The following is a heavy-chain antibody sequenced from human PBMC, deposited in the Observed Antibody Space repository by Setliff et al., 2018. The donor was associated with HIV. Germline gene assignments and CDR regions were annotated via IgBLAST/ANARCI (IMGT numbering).Heavy chain of an antibody. V-gene: IGHV1-69*13. CDR1: GDSFSSYG. CDR2: IIPIFGTA. Sequence: SVKVSCKASGDSFSSYGISWVRQAPGQGLEWMGGIIPIFGTANYARKFQGRVTITADESTNTAYMELSSLRSEDTAMYYCARDCSGGRCYGESRWGQGTLVTVSS. J-gene: IGHJ4*02. D-gene: IGHD2-15*01. CDR3: ARDCSGGRCYGESR.